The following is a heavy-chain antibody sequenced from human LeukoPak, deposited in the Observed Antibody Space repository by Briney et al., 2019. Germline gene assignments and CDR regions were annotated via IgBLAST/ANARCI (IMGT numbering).Heavy chain of an antibody. CDR1: GGSISSSNW. Sequence: PSGTLSLTCAVSGGSISSSNWWSWVRQPPGKGLEWIGEIYHRGSTNYNPSLKSRVTISVDKSKNQFSLKLSSVTAADTAVYYCAIRMGDWYNWFDPWGQGTLVTVSS. CDR3: AIRMGDWYNWFDP. V-gene: IGHV4-4*02. D-gene: IGHD3/OR15-3a*01. CDR2: IYHRGST. J-gene: IGHJ5*02.